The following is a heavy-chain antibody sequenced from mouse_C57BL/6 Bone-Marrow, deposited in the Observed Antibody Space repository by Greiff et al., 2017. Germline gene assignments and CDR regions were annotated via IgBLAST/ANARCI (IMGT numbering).Heavy chain of an antibody. V-gene: IGHV1-66*01. CDR1: GYSFPSYY. D-gene: IGHD2-2*01. Sequence: QVQLQQSGPELVKPGASVKISCKASGYSFPSYYIHWVKQRPGQGLEWIGWIYPGRGNTKYNEKFKGKATLTADTSSSTAYMQLSSLTSEDSAVYYCARVPWGYGYNYWGQGTTLTVSS. CDR2: IYPGRGNT. J-gene: IGHJ2*01. CDR3: ARVPWGYGYNY.